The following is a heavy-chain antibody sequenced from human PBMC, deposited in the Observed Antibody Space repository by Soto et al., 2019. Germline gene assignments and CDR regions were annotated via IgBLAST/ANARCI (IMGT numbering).Heavy chain of an antibody. V-gene: IGHV1-18*01. D-gene: IGHD6-19*01. Sequence: QVQLVQSGAEVKKPGASVKVSCKASGYTFTSYGISWVRQAPGQGLEWMGWISAYNGNTNYAQKLQGRDTMTTDTSTSRAYMERRSPRSDDTAVYYCARDQAVATYYFDYWGQGSLVTVSS. CDR1: GYTFTSYG. CDR3: ARDQAVATYYFDY. J-gene: IGHJ4*02. CDR2: ISAYNGNT.